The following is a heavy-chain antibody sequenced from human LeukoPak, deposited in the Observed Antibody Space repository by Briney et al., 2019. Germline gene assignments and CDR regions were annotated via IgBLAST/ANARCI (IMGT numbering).Heavy chain of an antibody. J-gene: IGHJ4*02. CDR3: AAVYSSSLYYFDY. Sequence: ASVKASCKASGYTFTSYDINCVRQAPGKGLEWMGGFDPEDGETIYAQKFQGRVTMTEDTSTDTAYMELSSLRSEDTAVYYCAAVYSSSLYYFDYWGQGTLVTVSS. D-gene: IGHD6-13*01. V-gene: IGHV1-24*01. CDR2: FDPEDGET. CDR1: GYTFTSYD.